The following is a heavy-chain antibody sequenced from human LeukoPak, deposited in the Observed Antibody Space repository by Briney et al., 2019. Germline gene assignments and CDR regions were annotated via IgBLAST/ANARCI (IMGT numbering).Heavy chain of an antibody. CDR3: ARGPSIAARPRLGP. D-gene: IGHD6-6*01. V-gene: IGHV4-34*01. CDR2: INHSGST. CDR1: GFTFSSYG. J-gene: IGHJ5*02. Sequence: LRLSCAASGFTFSSYGMHWVRQPPGKGLEWIGEINHSGSTNYNPSLKSRVTISVDTSKNQFSLKLSSVTAADTAVYYCARGPSIAARPRLGPWGQGTLVTVSS.